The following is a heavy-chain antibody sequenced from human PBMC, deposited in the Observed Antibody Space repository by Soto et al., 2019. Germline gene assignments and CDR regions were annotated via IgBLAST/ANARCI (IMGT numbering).Heavy chain of an antibody. CDR1: GFTFSSYW. V-gene: IGHV3-74*01. D-gene: IGHD4-17*01. J-gene: IGHJ6*03. CDR2: INSDGSST. Sequence: EVQLVESGGGLVQPGGSLRLSCAASGFTFSSYWMHWVRQAPGKGLVWVSRINSDGSSTSYADSVKGRFTISRDNAKNTLYLEINSLRAEDTAVYYCARVDYGDYSYGISYYMDVWGKGTTVTVSS. CDR3: ARVDYGDYSYGISYYMDV.